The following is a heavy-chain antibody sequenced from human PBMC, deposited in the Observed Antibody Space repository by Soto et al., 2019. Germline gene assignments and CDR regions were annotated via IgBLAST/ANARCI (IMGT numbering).Heavy chain of an antibody. CDR1: GFSLDDYA. J-gene: IGHJ1*01. V-gene: IGHV3-9*01. CDR2: ITWNGDSI. Sequence: EVQLVESGGGLVQPGGSLRLSCAASGFSLDDYAMHWVRQAPGKGLEWVSGITWNGDSIAYADSVEGRFTISRDIANNSLYLQMSRLRTDDTALFYCTKDIFRMGATRWSVFQHWRQGAVVNVSA. D-gene: IGHD1-26*01. CDR3: TKDIFRMGATRWSVFQH.